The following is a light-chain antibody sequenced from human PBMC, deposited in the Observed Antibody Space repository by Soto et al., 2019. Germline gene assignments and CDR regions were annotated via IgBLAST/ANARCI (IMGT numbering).Light chain of an antibody. Sequence: DIVMTQSPDSLAVSLGERATINCKSSQSVLYSSNNKNYLAWYQQKSGQPPKLLIYWASTRESGVPDRFSGSGSGTDFTLTISSLLAEDAAVYYCQQYYVTPHTFGQGTMLEIK. V-gene: IGKV4-1*01. CDR1: QSVLYSSNNKNY. J-gene: IGKJ2*01. CDR2: WAS. CDR3: QQYYVTPHT.